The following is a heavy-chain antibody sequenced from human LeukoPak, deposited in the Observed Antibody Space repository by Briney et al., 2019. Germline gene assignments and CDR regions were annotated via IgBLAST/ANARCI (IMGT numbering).Heavy chain of an antibody. CDR1: GFTFSSYT. CDR3: ARGWSDSSPYDC. Sequence: GGSLRLSCAASGFTFSSYTMNWVRQAPGRGLGWVSTITGGSTYIYYADSVKGRFTISRDNTENSLSLQMNSLRVDDTAVYYCARGWSDSSPYDCWGQGTLVTVSS. V-gene: IGHV3-21*01. CDR2: ITGGSTYI. D-gene: IGHD1-1*01. J-gene: IGHJ4*02.